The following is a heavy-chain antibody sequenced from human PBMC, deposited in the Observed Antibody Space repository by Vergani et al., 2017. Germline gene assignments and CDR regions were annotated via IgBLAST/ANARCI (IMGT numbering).Heavy chain of an antibody. CDR1: GFTFGDYA. Sequence: EVQLVESGGGLVQPGRSLRLSCTASGFTFGDYAMSWVRQAPGKGLEWVGLIRSKAYGGTTENAASVKGRFTISRDDSKSIAYLQMNSLKTEDTAVYYCHVVVSAALIRRFDPWGQGTLVTVSS. CDR3: HVVVSAALIRRFDP. J-gene: IGHJ5*02. D-gene: IGHD2-2*01. V-gene: IGHV3-49*04. CDR2: IRSKAYGGTT.